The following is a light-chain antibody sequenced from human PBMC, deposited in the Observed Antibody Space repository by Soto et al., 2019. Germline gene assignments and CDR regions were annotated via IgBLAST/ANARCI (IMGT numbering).Light chain of an antibody. CDR1: QDINNY. CDR3: QQYKNYPHT. CDR2: AAS. Sequence: DIQMTQSPSSLSASVGDRVTITCRASQDINNYLAWFQQKPGKAPKSLIYAASRLQSGVQSKFSGSGYGTDFNLTNSSLQPEDFATYYCQQYKNYPHTLGQGTKLEIK. V-gene: IGKV1-16*02. J-gene: IGKJ2*01.